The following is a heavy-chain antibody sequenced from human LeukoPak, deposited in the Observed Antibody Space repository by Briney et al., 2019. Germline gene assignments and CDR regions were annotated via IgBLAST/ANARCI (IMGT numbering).Heavy chain of an antibody. J-gene: IGHJ6*02. Sequence: ASVKVSCKASGYTFTSYGISWVRQAPGQGPEWMGWISAYNGNTNYAQKLQGRVTMTTDTSTSTAYMELRSLRSDDTAVYYCARVDNLLRYFDWWGMDVWGQGTTVTVSS. V-gene: IGHV1-18*01. CDR1: GYTFTSYG. CDR3: ARVDNLLRYFDWWGMDV. CDR2: ISAYNGNT. D-gene: IGHD3-9*01.